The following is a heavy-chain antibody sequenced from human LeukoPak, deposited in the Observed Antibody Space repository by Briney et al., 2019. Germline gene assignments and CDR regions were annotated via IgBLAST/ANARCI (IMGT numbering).Heavy chain of an antibody. CDR3: ARDNDSSGLIDY. D-gene: IGHD3-22*01. V-gene: IGHV1-2*02. CDR2: INPNSGGT. CDR1: GYTFTGYY. J-gene: IGHJ4*02. Sequence: ASVKVSCKASGYTFTGYYMHWVRQAPGQGLEWMGWINPNSGGTNYAQKFQGRVTMTRDTSTSTVYMELSSLRSEDTAVYYCARDNDSSGLIDYWGQGTLVTVSS.